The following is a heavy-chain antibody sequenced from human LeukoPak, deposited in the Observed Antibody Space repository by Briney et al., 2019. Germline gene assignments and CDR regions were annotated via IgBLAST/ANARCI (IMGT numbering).Heavy chain of an antibody. D-gene: IGHD3-22*01. V-gene: IGHV3-48*01. CDR3: ARDSGSYYDRLDC. CDR1: GFDFRDYS. CDR2: ISVSGATV. J-gene: IGHJ4*02. Sequence: PGGSLRLFCSASGFDFRDYSLNWVRQAPGKGLEGVSYISVSGATVYYADSVKGRFTISRDNARNSLYLQMNSLRAEDTAVYYCARDSGSYYDRLDCWGQGTLVTVSS.